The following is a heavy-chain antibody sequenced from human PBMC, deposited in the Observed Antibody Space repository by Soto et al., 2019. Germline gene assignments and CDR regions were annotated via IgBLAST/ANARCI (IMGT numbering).Heavy chain of an antibody. D-gene: IGHD6-13*01. CDR3: AHSCLSESRYAADAFEF. J-gene: IGHJ3*01. CDR2: IYWDDDK. Sequence: QITLRESGPTLVKPTQTLTLTCTFSGFSLDASAVGVGWIRQPPGKALEWLALIYWDDDKRYNPALKSRLTLPKDTSTNPVVLTMSNMDPVDTATSYCAHSCLSESRYAADAFEFWGQRTMVTVSS. V-gene: IGHV2-5*02. CDR1: GFSLDASAVG.